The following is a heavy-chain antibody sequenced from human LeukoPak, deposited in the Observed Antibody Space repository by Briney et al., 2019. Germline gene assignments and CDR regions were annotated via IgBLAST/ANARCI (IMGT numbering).Heavy chain of an antibody. Sequence: PSETLSLTCAVYGGSFSGYYWSWIRQPPGKGLEWIGEINHSGSTNYNPSLKSRVTISVDTSKNQFSLKLSSVTAADTAVYYRARGYCSGGSCYDYWGQGTLVTVSS. V-gene: IGHV4-34*01. CDR3: ARGYCSGGSCYDY. D-gene: IGHD2-15*01. CDR1: GGSFSGYY. J-gene: IGHJ4*02. CDR2: INHSGST.